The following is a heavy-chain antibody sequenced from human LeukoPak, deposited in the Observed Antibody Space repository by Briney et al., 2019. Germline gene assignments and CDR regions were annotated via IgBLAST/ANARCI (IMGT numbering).Heavy chain of an antibody. V-gene: IGHV4-39*07. D-gene: IGHD3-9*01. CDR1: GGSISSSSYY. Sequence: SETLSLTCTVSGGSISSSSYYWGWIRQPPGKGLEWIGEINHSGSSNYNPSLKSRVTISVDTSKNQFSLKLSSVTAADTAVYYCARGDFDWGPYAFDYWGQGTLVTVSS. J-gene: IGHJ4*02. CDR3: ARGDFDWGPYAFDY. CDR2: INHSGSS.